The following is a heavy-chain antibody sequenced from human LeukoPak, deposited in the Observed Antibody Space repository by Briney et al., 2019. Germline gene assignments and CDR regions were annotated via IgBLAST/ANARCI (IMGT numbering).Heavy chain of an antibody. CDR1: GYTFTDYY. D-gene: IGHD3-10*01. V-gene: IGHV1-2*02. CDR3: ARGTILRGVITHLDY. CDR2: INPNSGGT. Sequence: ASVKVSCKASGYTFTDYYIHWVRQAPGQGLEWMGWINPNSGGTNYAQNFQGRVTMTRDTSISTAYMELSRLRSDDTAVYYCARGTILRGVITHLDYWGQGTLVAVSS. J-gene: IGHJ4*02.